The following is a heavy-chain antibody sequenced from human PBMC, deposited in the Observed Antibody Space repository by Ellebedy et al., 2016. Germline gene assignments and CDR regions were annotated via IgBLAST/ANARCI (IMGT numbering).Heavy chain of an antibody. CDR1: GGSFSDYY. J-gene: IGHJ4*02. V-gene: IGHV4-34*01. CDR3: ARGRVDSGWYIGYYFDY. D-gene: IGHD6-19*01. CDR2: LNHSGST. Sequence: SQTLSLTCAVYGGSFSDYYWSWIRQPPGKGLEWIGELNHSGSTNYNPSLKSRVTISVDTSKNQFSLKLSSVTAADTAVYYCARGRVDSGWYIGYYFDYWGQGTLVTVSS.